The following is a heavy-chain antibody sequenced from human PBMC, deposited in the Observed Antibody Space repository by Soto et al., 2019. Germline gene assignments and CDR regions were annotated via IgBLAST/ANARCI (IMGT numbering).Heavy chain of an antibody. D-gene: IGHD3-10*01. V-gene: IGHV4-34*01. CDR3: ASRMVRGVIGGYYYYGMDV. CDR2: INHSGST. CDR1: GGSFSGYY. J-gene: IGHJ6*02. Sequence: SETLSLTCAVYGGSFSGYYWSWIRQPPGKGLEWIGEINHSGSTNYNPSLKSRVTISVDTSKNQFSLKLSSVTAADTAVYYCASRMVRGVIGGYYYYGMDVWGQGTTVTVSS.